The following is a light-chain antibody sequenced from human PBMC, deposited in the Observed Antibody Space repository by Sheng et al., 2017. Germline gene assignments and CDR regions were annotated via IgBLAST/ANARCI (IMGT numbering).Light chain of an antibody. CDR3: QQHLSSPLT. CDR2: NTY. V-gene: IGKV3-20*01. Sequence: EIVLTQSPGTLSLSPGERATLSCRASQSVGKNYLAWYQQRPGQAPRLLIFNTYTRATGVPDRFSGSGSGTDFTLTISRLEPEDFAVYFCQQHLSSPLTFGGGTKVEIK. CDR1: QSVGKNY. J-gene: IGKJ4*01.